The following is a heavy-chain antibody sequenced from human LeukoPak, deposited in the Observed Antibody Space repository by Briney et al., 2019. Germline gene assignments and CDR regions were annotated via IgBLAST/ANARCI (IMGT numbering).Heavy chain of an antibody. CDR3: ASGAVSYAFDI. J-gene: IGHJ3*02. V-gene: IGHV3-30*03. CDR1: GFTFSTYG. Sequence: GGSLRLSCAASGFTFSTYGMHWVRQAPGKGLEWVAVVSYDGSSIYYADSVKGRFTISRDNSKNTLYLQMNSLRSEDTAVYYCASGAVSYAFDIWGQGTMVTVSS. CDR2: VSYDGSSI. D-gene: IGHD4/OR15-4a*01.